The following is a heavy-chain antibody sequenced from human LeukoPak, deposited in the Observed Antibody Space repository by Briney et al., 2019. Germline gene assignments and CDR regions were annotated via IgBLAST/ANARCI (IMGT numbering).Heavy chain of an antibody. J-gene: IGHJ4*02. CDR2: INHSGST. Sequence: SETLSLTCAVYGGSFSGYSWSWIRQPPGKGLEWIGEINHSGSTNYNPSLKSRVTISVDTSKNQFSLKLSSVTAADTAVYYCARRTSIAARWGSDYWGQGTLVTVSS. CDR3: ARRTSIAARWGSDY. V-gene: IGHV4-34*01. CDR1: GGSFSGYS. D-gene: IGHD6-6*01.